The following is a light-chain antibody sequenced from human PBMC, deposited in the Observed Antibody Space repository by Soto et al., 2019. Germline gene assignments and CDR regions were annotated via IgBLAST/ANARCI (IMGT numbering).Light chain of an antibody. J-gene: IGKJ4*01. V-gene: IGKV1-39*01. CDR2: AAS. CDR3: HQSYTTHLT. Sequence: DIQMTQSPSSLSASVGDRVTITCRASQSISSYLNWYQQKPGKAPKLLIYAASSLQSGVPSRFSGSGSGTDSTLTISSLQPEDFASYNCHQSYTTHLTVGGGTNVEIK. CDR1: QSISSY.